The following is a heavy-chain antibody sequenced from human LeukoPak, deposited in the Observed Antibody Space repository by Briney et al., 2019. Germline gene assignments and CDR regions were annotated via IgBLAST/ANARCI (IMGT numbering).Heavy chain of an antibody. Sequence: SETLSLTCADYGGSFSGYYWRWIRQPPGKGLEWIGEINHSGSTNYNPSLKSRVTISVDTSKNQFSLKLSSVTAADTAVYYCAREDSSWYYFDYWGQGTLVTVSS. D-gene: IGHD6-13*01. V-gene: IGHV4-34*01. CDR2: INHSGST. CDR1: GGSFSGYY. CDR3: AREDSSWYYFDY. J-gene: IGHJ4*02.